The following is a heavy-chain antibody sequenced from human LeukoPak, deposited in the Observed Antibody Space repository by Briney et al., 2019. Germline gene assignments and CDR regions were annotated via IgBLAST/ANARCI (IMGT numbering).Heavy chain of an antibody. CDR3: AKGGTYRDYFDY. D-gene: IGHD3-16*01. CDR2: ISYDGSNK. J-gene: IGHJ4*02. CDR1: GFSFSNYG. V-gene: IGHV3-30*18. Sequence: GGSLRLSCAASGFSFSNYGIHWVRQAPGKGLELVTVISYDGSNKYYADSVKGRFTISRDNSKNTLYLQMNSLRAEDTAVYYCAKGGTYRDYFDYWGQGTLVTVSS.